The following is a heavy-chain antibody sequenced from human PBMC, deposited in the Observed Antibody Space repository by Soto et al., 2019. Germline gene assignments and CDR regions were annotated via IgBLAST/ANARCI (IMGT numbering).Heavy chain of an antibody. CDR1: GDSFTSYG. V-gene: IGHV1-18*01. Sequence: GTSVTLSCEACGDSFTSYGISWVRQAPRQGLEWMGWISAYNGNTNYAQKLQGRVTMTTDTSTSTAYMELRSLRSDDTAVYYFAREYFGVVTHAAGDYFDYWGQGTLVTVSS. CDR2: ISAYNGNT. D-gene: IGHD3-3*01. CDR3: AREYFGVVTHAAGDYFDY. J-gene: IGHJ4*02.